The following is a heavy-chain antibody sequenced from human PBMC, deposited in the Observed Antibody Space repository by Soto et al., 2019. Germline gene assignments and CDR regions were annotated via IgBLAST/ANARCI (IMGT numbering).Heavy chain of an antibody. J-gene: IGHJ5*02. CDR3: ATDSGGSPFDH. CDR1: GFTFSSYG. D-gene: IGHD2-15*01. V-gene: IGHV3-33*01. Sequence: PGGSLRLSGAASGFTFSSYGMHWVRQAPGKGLEWVAVIWHDSSNRIYADSVKDRFTISRDNSKNTLYLQMNTLGADDTAVYYCATDSGGSPFDHWGQGTLVTVSS. CDR2: IWHDSSNR.